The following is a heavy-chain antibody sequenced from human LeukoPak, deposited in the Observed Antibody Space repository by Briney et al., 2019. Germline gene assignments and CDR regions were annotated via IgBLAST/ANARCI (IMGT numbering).Heavy chain of an antibody. V-gene: IGHV4-34*01. Sequence: SETLSLTCAVYGGSFSGYYWSWIRQPPGKGLEWIGEIDHSGSTNYNPSLKSRVTISVDTSKNQFSLKLSSVTAADTAVYYCARVLITFGGVIVVFDYWGQGTLVTVSS. J-gene: IGHJ4*02. CDR3: ARVLITFGGVIVVFDY. CDR2: IDHSGST. D-gene: IGHD3-16*02. CDR1: GGSFSGYY.